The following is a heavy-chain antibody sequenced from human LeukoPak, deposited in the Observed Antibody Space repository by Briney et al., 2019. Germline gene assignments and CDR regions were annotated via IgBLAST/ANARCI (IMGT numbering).Heavy chain of an antibody. Sequence: PSETLSLTCTVSGGSISSYYWSWIRQPPGKGLEWIGYIYYSGSTYYNPSLKSRVTISVDTSKNQFSLRLSSVTAADTAVYYCARVFRAAAVDYWGQGTLVTVSS. CDR2: IYYSGST. V-gene: IGHV4-59*01. J-gene: IGHJ4*02. CDR3: ARVFRAAAVDY. D-gene: IGHD6-13*01. CDR1: GGSISSYY.